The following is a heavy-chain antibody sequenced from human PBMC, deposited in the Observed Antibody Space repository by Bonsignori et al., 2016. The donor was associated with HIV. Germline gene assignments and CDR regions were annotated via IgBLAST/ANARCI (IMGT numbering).Heavy chain of an antibody. J-gene: IGHJ6*01. Sequence: QVQVVESGGGVGQPGRSLRLSCAASGFTFSRHGMHWVRQAPGKGLEWVAVIWYDGNEKYYAESVKGRFTISRDNSENTVYLQMNSLRVDDTAVYYCVRSFRDYFGMD. V-gene: IGHV3-33*01. CDR3: VRSFRDYFGMD. CDR2: IWYDGNEK. CDR1: GFTFSRHG.